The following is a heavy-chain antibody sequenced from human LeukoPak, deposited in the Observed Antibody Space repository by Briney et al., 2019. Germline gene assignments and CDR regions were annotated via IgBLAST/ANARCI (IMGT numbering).Heavy chain of an antibody. Sequence: PSETLSLTCTVSGGSISGYYWSWIRQPAGQGLQWTGRIYTSGSTNYNPSLKSRVTMSVVTSKNQFSLKLSSVTAADTAVYYCARDRYYGSGSYYFPYYYYYMDVWGKGTTVTVSS. V-gene: IGHV4-4*07. CDR2: IYTSGST. D-gene: IGHD3-10*01. CDR1: GGSISGYY. J-gene: IGHJ6*03. CDR3: ARDRYYGSGSYYFPYYYYYMDV.